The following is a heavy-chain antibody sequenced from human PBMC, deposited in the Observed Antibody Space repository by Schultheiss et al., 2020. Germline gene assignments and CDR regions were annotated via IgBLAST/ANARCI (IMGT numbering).Heavy chain of an antibody. CDR3: ARDSYSGNHGWFDP. CDR2: ISAYNGNT. D-gene: IGHD1-26*01. J-gene: IGHJ5*02. CDR1: GYTFTGYY. V-gene: IGHV1-18*04. Sequence: GESLKIACKASGYTFTGYYMHWVRQAPGQGLEWMGWISAYNGNTNYAQKLQGRVTMTRDTSTSTVYLELSSLRSEDTAVYYCARDSYSGNHGWFDPWGQGTLVTVSS.